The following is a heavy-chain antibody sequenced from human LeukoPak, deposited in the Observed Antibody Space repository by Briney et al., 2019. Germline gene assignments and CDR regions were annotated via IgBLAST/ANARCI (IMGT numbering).Heavy chain of an antibody. Sequence: GGSLRLSCAASGLSFGNYGMHWVRQAPGKGLEWVAVISYDGSNEYYADSVKGRFTISRDNSKNTLYLQMNSLRAEDTAVYYCAADSSDDYWGQGTLVSVSS. CDR3: AADSSDDY. J-gene: IGHJ4*02. CDR2: ISYDGSNE. V-gene: IGHV3-30*03. D-gene: IGHD3-22*01. CDR1: GLSFGNYG.